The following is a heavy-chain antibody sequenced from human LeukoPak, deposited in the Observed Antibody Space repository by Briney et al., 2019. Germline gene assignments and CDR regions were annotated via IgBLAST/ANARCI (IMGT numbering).Heavy chain of an antibody. V-gene: IGHV1-8*03. Sequence: ASVKVSCKASGYTFTSYDINWVRQATGQGLEWMGWMNPNSGNTGYAQKFQGGVTITRNTSISTAYMELSSLRSEDTAVYYCARGAREAYYDFWSGYYFDYWGQGTLVTVSS. CDR1: GYTFTSYD. CDR2: MNPNSGNT. CDR3: ARGAREAYYDFWSGYYFDY. J-gene: IGHJ4*02. D-gene: IGHD3-3*01.